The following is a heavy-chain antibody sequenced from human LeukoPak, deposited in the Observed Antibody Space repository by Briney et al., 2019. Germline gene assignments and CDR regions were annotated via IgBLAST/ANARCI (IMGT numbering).Heavy chain of an antibody. CDR3: AIYYGSGSYFVRHDAFDV. CDR2: MNPNSGNA. J-gene: IGHJ3*01. CDR1: GYTFTSYD. D-gene: IGHD3-10*01. Sequence: ASVKVSCKASGYTFTSYDINWVRQATGQGLEWMGYMNPNSGNAGYAQKFQGRVTMTRSTSISTAYMELTSLRSEDTAVYYCAIYYGSGSYFVRHDAFDVWGQGTMVIVSS. V-gene: IGHV1-8*01.